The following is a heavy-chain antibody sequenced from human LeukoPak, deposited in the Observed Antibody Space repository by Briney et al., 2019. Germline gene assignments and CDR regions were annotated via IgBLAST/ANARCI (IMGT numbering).Heavy chain of an antibody. CDR2: IYYSGST. Sequence: SETLSLTCTVSGGSISSSSYFWGWIRQPPGKGLEWIGSIYYSGSTYYNPSLKSRVTISVDTSKNQFSLKLSPVTAADTAVYYCARGVSARFDPWGQGTLVTVSS. J-gene: IGHJ5*02. V-gene: IGHV4-39*07. CDR3: ARGVSARFDP. CDR1: GGSISSSSYF.